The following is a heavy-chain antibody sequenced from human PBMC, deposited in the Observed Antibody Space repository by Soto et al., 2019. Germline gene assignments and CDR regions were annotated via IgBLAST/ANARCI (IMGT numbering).Heavy chain of an antibody. CDR1: GYSFTSYW. V-gene: IGHV5-51*01. Sequence: PGESLKISCKGSGYSFTSYWIGWVRQMPGKGLEWMGIIYPGDSDTRYSPSFQGQVTISADKSISTAYLQWSSLKASDTAMYYCARHPHCSGGSCYSGSYYYYYGMDVWGQGTTVTVSS. CDR3: ARHPHCSGGSCYSGSYYYYYGMDV. J-gene: IGHJ6*02. D-gene: IGHD2-15*01. CDR2: IYPGDSDT.